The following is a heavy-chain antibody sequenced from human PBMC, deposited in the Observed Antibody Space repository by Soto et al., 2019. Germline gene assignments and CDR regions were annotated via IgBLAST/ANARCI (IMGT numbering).Heavy chain of an antibody. CDR1: GFTFSTYG. V-gene: IGHV3-23*01. J-gene: IGHJ4*02. Sequence: GGSLRLSCTASGFTFSTYGMSWVRQAPGKGLEWVSTISDSGSTYYADSVKGRFTISRDNSKNTLYLEMNSLRAEDTAVYYCAKDKGGRYCSRTSCLYSFDYWGQGTLVTVSS. CDR3: AKDKGGRYCSRTSCLYSFDY. D-gene: IGHD2-2*01. CDR2: ISDSGST.